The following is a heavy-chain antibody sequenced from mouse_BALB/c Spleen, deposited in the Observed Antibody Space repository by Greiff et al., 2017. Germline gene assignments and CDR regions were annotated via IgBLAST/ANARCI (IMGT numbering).Heavy chain of an antibody. Sequence: QVQLQQSGAELVRPGSSVKISCKASGYAFSSYWMNWVKQRPGQGLEWIGQIYPGDGDTNYNGKFKGKATLTADKSSSTAYMQLSSLTSEDSAVYCWARSFRFDYWGQGTTLTVSA. CDR3: ARSFRFDY. J-gene: IGHJ2*01. CDR1: GYAFSSYW. V-gene: IGHV1-80*01. CDR2: IYPGDGDT.